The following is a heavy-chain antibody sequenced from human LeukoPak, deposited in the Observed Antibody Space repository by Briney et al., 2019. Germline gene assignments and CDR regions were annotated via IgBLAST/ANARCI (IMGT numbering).Heavy chain of an antibody. Sequence: SVKVSCKASGYTFSSYAIHWLRQAPGQGLEWMGRINPNSGTANYAQKFQGRVTITADESTSTAYMELSSLRSEDTAVYYCAANTLWFGELLYGFQHWGQGTLVTVSS. D-gene: IGHD3-10*01. CDR1: GYTFSSYA. CDR3: AANTLWFGELLYGFQH. CDR2: INPNSGTA. J-gene: IGHJ1*01. V-gene: IGHV1-69*13.